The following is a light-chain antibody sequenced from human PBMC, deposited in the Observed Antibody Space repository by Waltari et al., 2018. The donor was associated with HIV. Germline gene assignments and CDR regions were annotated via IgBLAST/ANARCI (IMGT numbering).Light chain of an antibody. CDR1: SPRIYY. Sequence: SSEWTRTPILSLSLGQTATITCQGASPRIYYASGYRQKPGQAPVLVSYGKRNRPSGIPDRFSGSSSGNTASLIITETQAGDEADYYCHSRDGSAKRAVFGGGTKLTVL. J-gene: IGLJ3*02. CDR2: GKR. V-gene: IGLV3-19*01. CDR3: HSRDGSAKRAV.